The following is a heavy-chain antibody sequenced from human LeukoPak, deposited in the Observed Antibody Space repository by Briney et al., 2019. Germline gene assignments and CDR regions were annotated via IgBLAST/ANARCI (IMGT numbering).Heavy chain of an antibody. D-gene: IGHD6-19*01. J-gene: IGHJ4*02. CDR3: ARVVGGWYEGPASLGNFDY. Sequence: SETLSLTCTVSGGSISSYYWSWIRQPPGKGLEWIGEINHSGSTNYNPSLKSRVTISVDTSKNQFSLKLSSVTAADTAVYYCARVVGGWYEGPASLGNFDYWGQGTLVTVSS. V-gene: IGHV4-34*01. CDR1: GGSISSYY. CDR2: INHSGST.